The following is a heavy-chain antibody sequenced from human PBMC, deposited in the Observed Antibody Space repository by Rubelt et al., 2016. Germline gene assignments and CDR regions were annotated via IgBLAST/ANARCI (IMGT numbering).Heavy chain of an antibody. J-gene: IGHJ6*02. CDR2: ISFDGSNE. CDR3: ARGGRYLGEPKPFGVDV. Sequence: RSLRLSCAASGSTFSDCAMHWVRQAPGKGLEWVAVISFDGSNEYYADSVKGRFTISRDSSKNTLYLQMNSLKIEDTAVYYCARGGRYLGEPKPFGVDVWGRGTTVTVSS. D-gene: IGHD3-10*01. CDR1: GSTFSDCA. V-gene: IGHV3-30*04.